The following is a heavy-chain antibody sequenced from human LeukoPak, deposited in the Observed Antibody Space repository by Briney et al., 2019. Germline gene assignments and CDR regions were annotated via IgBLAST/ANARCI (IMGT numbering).Heavy chain of an antibody. J-gene: IGHJ4*02. V-gene: IGHV3-9*01. CDR1: GFTFDDYA. CDR2: ISWNSGSI. Sequence: SLRLSCAASGFTFDDYAMHWVRQAPGKGLEWVSGISWNSGSIGYADSVKGRFTISRDNAKNSLYLQTNSLRAEDTALYYCAKDIYYYDSSGLDYWGQGTLVTVSS. CDR3: AKDIYYYDSSGLDY. D-gene: IGHD3-22*01.